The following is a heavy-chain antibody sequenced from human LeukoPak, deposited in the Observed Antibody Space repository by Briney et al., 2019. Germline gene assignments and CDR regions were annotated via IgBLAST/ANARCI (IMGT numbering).Heavy chain of an antibody. CDR2: IIPIFGTA. J-gene: IGHJ6*02. V-gene: IGHV1-69*13. Sequence: SVKVSCKASGGTFSIYAISWVRQAPGQGLEWMGGIIPIFGTANYAQKFQGRVTITADESTSTAYMELSSLRSEDTAVYYCARDPVPAKTFYYYYGMDVWGQGTTVTVSS. CDR3: ARDPVPAKTFYYYYGMDV. D-gene: IGHD2-2*01. CDR1: GGTFSIYA.